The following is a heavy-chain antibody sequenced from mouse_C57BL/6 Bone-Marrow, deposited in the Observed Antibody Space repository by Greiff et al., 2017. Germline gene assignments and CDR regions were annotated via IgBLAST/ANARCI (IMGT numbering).Heavy chain of an antibody. CDR3: ARPLYYYGSTWYFDV. Sequence: QVQLQQPGAELVMPGASVKLSCKASGYTFTSYWMHWVKQRPGQGLEWIGEIDPSDSYTKYNQKFKGKSTLTVDKSSSTAYMQLSSLTSEDSAVYYCARPLYYYGSTWYFDVWGTGTTVTVSS. V-gene: IGHV1-69*01. CDR2: IDPSDSYT. CDR1: GYTFTSYW. J-gene: IGHJ1*03. D-gene: IGHD1-1*01.